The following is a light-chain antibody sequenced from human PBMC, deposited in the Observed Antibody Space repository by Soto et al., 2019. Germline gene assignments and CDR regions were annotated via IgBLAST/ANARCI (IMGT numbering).Light chain of an antibody. V-gene: IGKV1-39*01. CDR3: QQTYTNPQT. CDR2: EAS. CDR1: QTSATY. J-gene: IGKJ1*01. Sequence: DIQMTQSPSTLSASVGDRVTITCRASQTSATYINWYQQKSGSAPRLLIYEASGLQSGVPSRFSGSGSGTHFVLTISNFQPEDPATYFCQQTYTNPQTFGQGTKVDIK.